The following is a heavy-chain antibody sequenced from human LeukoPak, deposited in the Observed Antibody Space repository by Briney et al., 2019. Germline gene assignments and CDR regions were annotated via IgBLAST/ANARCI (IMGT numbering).Heavy chain of an antibody. Sequence: SETLSLTCAVYGGSFSGYYWSWIRQPPGKGLEWIGEINHSGSTNYNPSLKSRVTISVDTSRNQFSLNLTSVTAADTAVYYCASDPLAGHHAFDIWGQGTMVTVS. J-gene: IGHJ3*02. CDR2: INHSGST. CDR1: GGSFSGYY. CDR3: ASDPLAGHHAFDI. V-gene: IGHV4-34*01. D-gene: IGHD6-19*01.